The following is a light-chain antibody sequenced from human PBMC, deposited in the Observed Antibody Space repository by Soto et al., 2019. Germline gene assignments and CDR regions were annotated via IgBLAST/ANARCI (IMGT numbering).Light chain of an antibody. J-gene: IGKJ4*01. CDR3: QHDGSSPPVT. Sequence: EIVLTQSPGTLSLSPGERATLSCRASQIVSSSYLAWYQQKPGQAPRLLIYGASSRATGIPDRFSGSGSGTDFTLTISRLEPEYFAVYYCQHDGSSPPVTFGGGTKVEIK. CDR1: QIVSSSY. CDR2: GAS. V-gene: IGKV3-20*01.